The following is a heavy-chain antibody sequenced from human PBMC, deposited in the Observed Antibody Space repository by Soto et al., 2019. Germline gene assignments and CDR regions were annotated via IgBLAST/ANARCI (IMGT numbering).Heavy chain of an antibody. D-gene: IGHD2-15*01. V-gene: IGHV3-64*01. Sequence: GGSLRLSCAASGFTFSSYAMHWVRQAPGKGLEYVSAISSNGGSTYYANSVKGKFTISRDNSKNTLYLQMGSLRAEDMAGYYCAGEVPGYCSGGSCYRSQHFDYWGQGTLVTVSS. J-gene: IGHJ4*02. CDR3: AGEVPGYCSGGSCYRSQHFDY. CDR1: GFTFSSYA. CDR2: ISSNGGST.